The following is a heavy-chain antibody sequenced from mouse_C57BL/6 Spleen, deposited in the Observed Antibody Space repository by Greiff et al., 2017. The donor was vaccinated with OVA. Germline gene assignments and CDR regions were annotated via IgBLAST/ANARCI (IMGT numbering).Heavy chain of an antibody. J-gene: IGHJ4*01. CDR1: GYTFTDYN. D-gene: IGHD2-3*01. Sequence: VQLQQSGPELVKPGASVKMSCKASGYTFTDYNMHWVKQSHGKSLEWIGYINPNNGGTSYNQKFKGKATLTVNKSSSTAYMELRSLTSEESAVYYGARDYDGYPFYAMDYWGQGTSVTVSS. CDR3: ARDYDGYPFYAMDY. CDR2: INPNNGGT. V-gene: IGHV1-22*01.